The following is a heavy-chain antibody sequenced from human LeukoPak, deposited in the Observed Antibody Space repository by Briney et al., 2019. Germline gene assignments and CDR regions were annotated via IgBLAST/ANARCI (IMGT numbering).Heavy chain of an antibody. CDR1: GFTFSSYA. CDR2: ISYDGSNK. V-gene: IGHV3-30-3*01. Sequence: GGSLRLSCAASGFTFSSYAMHWVRQAPGKGLEWVAVISYDGSNKYYADSVKGRFTISRDNSKNTLYLQMNSLRAEDTAVYYCARDFDYWGQGTTVTVSS. J-gene: IGHJ4*03. CDR3: ARDFDY.